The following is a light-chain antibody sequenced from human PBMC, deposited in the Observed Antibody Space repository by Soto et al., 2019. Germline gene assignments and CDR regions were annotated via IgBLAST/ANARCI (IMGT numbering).Light chain of an antibody. Sequence: DIQRTQSPSYLSASVADRVPIACRASQSISSYLNWYKQKPGKAPNLLIYAASSLQRWVPSRCSCSGAVTYFTLTISSLPPEAFETYYCQQSIRTPRTFGQGTKVYI. CDR3: QQSIRTPRT. CDR1: QSISSY. V-gene: IGKV1-39*01. CDR2: AAS. J-gene: IGKJ1*01.